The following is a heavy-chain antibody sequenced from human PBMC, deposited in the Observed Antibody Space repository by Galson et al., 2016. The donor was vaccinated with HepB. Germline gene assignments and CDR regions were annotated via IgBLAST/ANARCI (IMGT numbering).Heavy chain of an antibody. CDR3: ASDDAGYSIGYYIGHAFDI. V-gene: IGHV3-30-3*01. CDR1: GFTFSGYA. Sequence: SLRLSCAASGFTFSGYAMHWVRQAPGKGLEWVAFISYDGSTKYYADSVKGRFTISRDNSKNTLYLQMNSLRAEDTAVYYCASDDAGYSIGYYIGHAFDIWGQVTMVTVSS. CDR2: ISYDGSTK. J-gene: IGHJ3*02. D-gene: IGHD3-22*01.